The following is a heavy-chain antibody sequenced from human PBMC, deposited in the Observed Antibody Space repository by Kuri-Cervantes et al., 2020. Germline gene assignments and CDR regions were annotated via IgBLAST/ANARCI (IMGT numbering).Heavy chain of an antibody. CDR1: GXTFSSYS. CDR3: XXSNYMDV. Sequence: GSLRLXCVASGXTFSSYSMTXVRQXXGKXXEXXXNLRYDGSXXLYVXSVKGRXXISRDNAQXXLYLXXHSLRXXDSAXYFCXXSNYMDVWGKGATVTVSS. CDR2: LRYDGSXX. J-gene: IGHJ6*03. V-gene: IGHV3-7*02.